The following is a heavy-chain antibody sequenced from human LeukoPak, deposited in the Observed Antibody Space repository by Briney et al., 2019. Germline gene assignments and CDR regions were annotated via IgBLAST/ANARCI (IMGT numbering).Heavy chain of an antibody. J-gene: IGHJ5*02. D-gene: IGHD1-26*01. Sequence: ASVKVSCKASGYTFTGYYIHWVRQAPGQGLEWMGWINPNSGGIKFAQKFQGRVTMTRDTSISTAYMELSRLRSDDTAVYLCGRGWNGGSLNWFDPWAREPWSPSPQ. V-gene: IGHV1-2*02. CDR1: GYTFTGYY. CDR2: INPNSGGI. CDR3: GRGWNGGSLNWFDP.